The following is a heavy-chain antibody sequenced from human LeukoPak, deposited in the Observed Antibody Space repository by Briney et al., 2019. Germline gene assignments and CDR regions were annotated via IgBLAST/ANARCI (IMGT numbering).Heavy chain of an antibody. D-gene: IGHD3-16*01. CDR2: IYHSGST. Sequence: SETLSLTSTVSGYSISSGYYWGWIRQPPGKGLEWIGSIYHSGSTYYNPSLKSRVTISVDTSKNQFSLKLSSVTAADTAVYYCARGPSALKGDWFDPWGQGTLVTVSS. V-gene: IGHV4-38-2*02. CDR3: ARGPSALKGDWFDP. CDR1: GYSISSGYY. J-gene: IGHJ5*02.